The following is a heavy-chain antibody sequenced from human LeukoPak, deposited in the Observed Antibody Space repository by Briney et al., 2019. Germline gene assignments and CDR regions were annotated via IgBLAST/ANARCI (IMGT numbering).Heavy chain of an antibody. Sequence: PSETLSLTCTVSGGSISSSSYYWGWIRQPPGKGLEWVSAISGSGGSTYYADSVKSRFTISRDNSKNTLYLQMNSLRAEDTAVYYCAKVVRGATGSYWGQGTLVTVSS. J-gene: IGHJ4*02. CDR1: GGSISSSSYY. D-gene: IGHD1-26*01. V-gene: IGHV3-23*01. CDR2: ISGSGGST. CDR3: AKVVRGATGSY.